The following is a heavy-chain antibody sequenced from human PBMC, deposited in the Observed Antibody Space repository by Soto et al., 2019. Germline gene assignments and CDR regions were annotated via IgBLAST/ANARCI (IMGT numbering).Heavy chain of an antibody. V-gene: IGHV1-69*13. CDR3: ARGSPTTVTTWFDP. J-gene: IGHJ5*02. Sequence: SVKVSCKASGGTFSNFAINWVRQAPGQGLEWMGGIIPVFGKAKYAQKFQGRVQFTADESTSTAYMEVNSLTSDDTAVYYCARGSPTTVTTWFDPWGQGTLVTVS. CDR2: IIPVFGKA. D-gene: IGHD4-17*01. CDR1: GGTFSNFA.